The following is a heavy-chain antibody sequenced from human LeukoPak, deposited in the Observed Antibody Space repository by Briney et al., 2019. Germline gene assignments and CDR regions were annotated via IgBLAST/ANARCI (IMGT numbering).Heavy chain of an antibody. CDR1: GGTFSSYA. CDR2: IIPIFGTA. D-gene: IGHD6-13*01. J-gene: IGHJ5*02. V-gene: IGHV1-69*06. CDR3: ARDKGGYSSSWLNWFDP. Sequence: SVKVSCKASGGTFSSYAISWVRPAPGQGLEWMGGIIPIFGTANYAQKFQGRVTITADKSTSTAYMELSSLRSEDTAVYYCARDKGGYSSSWLNWFDPWGQGTLVTVSS.